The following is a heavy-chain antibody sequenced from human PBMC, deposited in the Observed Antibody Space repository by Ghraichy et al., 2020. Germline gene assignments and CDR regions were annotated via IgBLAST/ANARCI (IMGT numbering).Heavy chain of an antibody. CDR3: AKDYDGDCSGGSCSYYYYYYGMDV. V-gene: IGHV3-30*18. D-gene: IGHD2-15*01. Sequence: GESLNISCAASGFTFSSYGMHWVRQAPGKGLEWVAVISYDGSNKYYADSVKGRFTISRDNSKNTLYLQMNSLRAEDTAVYYCAKDYDGDCSGGSCSYYYYYYGMDVWGQGTTVTVSS. CDR2: ISYDGSNK. J-gene: IGHJ6*02. CDR1: GFTFSSYG.